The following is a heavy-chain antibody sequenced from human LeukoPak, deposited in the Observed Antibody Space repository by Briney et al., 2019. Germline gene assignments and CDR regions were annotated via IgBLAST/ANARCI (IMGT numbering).Heavy chain of an antibody. CDR1: GYSFSSYW. CDR3: ARLFGAYCSSTSCSFDY. Sequence: GESLKISCKGSGYSFSSYWIGWVRQMPGKGLEWMGIIYPGDSDTRYSPSFQGQVTISADKSISTAYLQWSSLKASDTAMYYCARLFGAYCSSTSCSFDYWGQGTLVTVSS. D-gene: IGHD2-2*01. V-gene: IGHV5-51*01. J-gene: IGHJ4*02. CDR2: IYPGDSDT.